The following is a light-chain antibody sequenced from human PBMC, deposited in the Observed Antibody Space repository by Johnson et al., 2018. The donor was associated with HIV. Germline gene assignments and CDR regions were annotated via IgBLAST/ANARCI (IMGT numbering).Light chain of an antibody. J-gene: IGLJ1*01. CDR1: SSNIGDNY. V-gene: IGLV1-51*02. Sequence: QSVLTQPPSVSAAPGQKVSISCSGSSSNIGDNYVSWYQQVPGTAPKLLIYEDTKRPSGIPDRFSGSKSGTSATLGITGLPTGDEADYYCGTWDSSLSAFYVFGTGTKVTVL. CDR3: GTWDSSLSAFYV. CDR2: EDT.